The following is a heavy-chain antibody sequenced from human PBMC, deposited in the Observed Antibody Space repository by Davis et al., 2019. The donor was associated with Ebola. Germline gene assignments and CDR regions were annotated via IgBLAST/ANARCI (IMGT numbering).Heavy chain of an antibody. Sequence: GESLKISCAASGFTFSSYGMNWVRQAPGKGLEWVSYISSSGSTIYYADSVKGRFTISRDNAKNSLYLQMNSLRAEDTAVYYCARAAIVVGAIQDPIDYWGQGTLVTVSS. CDR2: ISSSGSTI. V-gene: IGHV3-48*04. CDR1: GFTFSSYG. J-gene: IGHJ4*02. D-gene: IGHD2-15*01. CDR3: ARAAIVVGAIQDPIDY.